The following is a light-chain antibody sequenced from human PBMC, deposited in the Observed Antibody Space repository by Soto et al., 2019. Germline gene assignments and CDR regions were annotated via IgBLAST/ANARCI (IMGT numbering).Light chain of an antibody. V-gene: IGKV3-20*01. CDR3: QQYGSA. CDR2: AAS. J-gene: IGKJ4*01. CDR1: QSVTRDY. Sequence: EIVLTQSPGTLSLSPGERATLSCRASQSVTRDYLAWYQQKPGQAPRLLIYAASSRATGIPDRFSGSGSGTDFTLTISRLEPEDFAVYYCQQYGSAFGGGTKVDIK.